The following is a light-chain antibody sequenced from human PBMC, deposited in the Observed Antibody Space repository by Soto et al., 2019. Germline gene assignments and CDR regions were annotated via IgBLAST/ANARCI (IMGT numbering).Light chain of an antibody. J-gene: IGKJ3*01. CDR1: QSISSY. CDR2: DAS. V-gene: IGKV3-11*01. Sequence: EIVLTQSPATLSLSPGERATLSCRASQSISSYLAWYQHKPGEATRLLIYDASNRATGIPARFSGSGYGTDLTLTISSLEPEDSAVYYYQQRSNWLFGHGTKVDIK. CDR3: QQRSNWL.